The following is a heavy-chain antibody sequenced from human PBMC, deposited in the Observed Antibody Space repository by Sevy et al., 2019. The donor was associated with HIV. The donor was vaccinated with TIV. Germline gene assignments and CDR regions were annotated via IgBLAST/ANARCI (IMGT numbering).Heavy chain of an antibody. CDR3: AGGRYDSSGSFDAFDI. V-gene: IGHV3-23*01. CDR1: GFTFSNYA. J-gene: IGHJ3*02. CDR2: IFRSGGVT. D-gene: IGHD3-22*01. Sequence: GGSLRLSCAASGFTFSNYAMNWVRQAPGKGLEWVSTIFRSGGVTYYADSVKGRCTISRDNFKHTLNLQMLSLRAEDTAVYYCAGGRYDSSGSFDAFDIWGQGTMVTVSS.